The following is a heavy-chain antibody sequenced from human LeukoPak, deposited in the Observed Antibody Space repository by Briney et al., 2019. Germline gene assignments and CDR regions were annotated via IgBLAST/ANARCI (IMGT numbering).Heavy chain of an antibody. CDR1: GGSISSGGYS. V-gene: IGHV4-61*08. CDR2: IYYSGST. J-gene: IGHJ2*01. CDR3: ARFSSHDWYFDL. Sequence: PSETLSLTCSVSGGSISSGGYSWSWIRQPPGKGLEWIGYIYYSGSTNYNPSLKSRVTISVDTSKNQFSLKLSSVTAADTAVYYCARFSSHDWYFDLWGRGALVTVSS.